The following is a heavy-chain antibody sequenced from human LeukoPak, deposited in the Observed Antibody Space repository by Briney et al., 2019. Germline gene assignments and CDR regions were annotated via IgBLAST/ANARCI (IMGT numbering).Heavy chain of an antibody. D-gene: IGHD4-17*01. CDR3: ARHDHTDRGDPNWFDP. V-gene: IGHV4-39*01. CDR2: IYYGGST. Sequence: SETLSLTCIASGGSISSDSYYWGWIRQPPGKGLEWIGSIYYGGSTFYNPSLRSRITISVDTSRNQFSLKLTSVTAADTAVYYCARHDHTDRGDPNWFDPWGQGTLVIVSS. J-gene: IGHJ5*02. CDR1: GGSISSDSYY.